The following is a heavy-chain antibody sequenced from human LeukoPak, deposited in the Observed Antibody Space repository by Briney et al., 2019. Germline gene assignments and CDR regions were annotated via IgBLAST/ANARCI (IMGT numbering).Heavy chain of an antibody. V-gene: IGHV3-23*01. D-gene: IGHD6-13*01. CDR3: AGRPRRHIAAAAQRYFQH. CDR1: GFTFSSYA. J-gene: IGHJ1*01. CDR2: ISGSGGST. Sequence: GGSLRLSCAASGFTFSSYAMSWVRQAPGKGLEWVSAISGSGGSTYYADSVKGRFTISRDNSKNTLYLQMNSLRAEDTAVYYCAGRPRRHIAAAAQRYFQHWGQGTLVTVSS.